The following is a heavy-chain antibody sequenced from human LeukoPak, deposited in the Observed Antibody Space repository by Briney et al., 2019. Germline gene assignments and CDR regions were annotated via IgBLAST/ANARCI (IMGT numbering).Heavy chain of an antibody. CDR2: IYYSGST. J-gene: IGHJ5*02. V-gene: IGHV4-59*01. Sequence: SETLSLTCTVSGGSISSYYWSWIRQPPGKGLEWIGYIYYSGSTNYNPSLKSRVTISVDTSKNQFSLKLSSVTAADTAVYYCATHSSGWSSWFDPWGQGTLVTVSS. CDR1: GGSISSYY. D-gene: IGHD6-19*01. CDR3: ATHSSGWSSWFDP.